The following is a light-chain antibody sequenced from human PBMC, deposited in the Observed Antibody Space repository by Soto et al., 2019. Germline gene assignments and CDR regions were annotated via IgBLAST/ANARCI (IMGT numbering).Light chain of an antibody. CDR1: QSVSSSY. CDR2: GAS. V-gene: IGKV3-20*01. J-gene: IGKJ1*01. Sequence: PGERATLSCRASQSVSSSYLAWYQQKPGQAPRLLIYGASSRATGIPDRFSGSGSGTDFTLTISRLEPEDFAVYYCQQYGSSPRTFGQGTNVDI. CDR3: QQYGSSPRT.